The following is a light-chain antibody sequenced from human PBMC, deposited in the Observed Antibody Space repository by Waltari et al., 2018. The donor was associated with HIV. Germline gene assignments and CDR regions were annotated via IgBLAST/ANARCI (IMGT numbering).Light chain of an antibody. J-gene: IGLJ2*01. CDR3: SSYISNITWV. Sequence: QSALPQPASVSGSPGQSITISCTGTTSDIRSYNFVSWYQQHPGKAPKLVIYEVSNRPSGFSNRFSGSKSGNTASLTISGLQAEDEADYYCSSYISNITWVFGGGTKVTVL. CDR2: EVS. V-gene: IGLV2-14*01. CDR1: TSDIRSYNF.